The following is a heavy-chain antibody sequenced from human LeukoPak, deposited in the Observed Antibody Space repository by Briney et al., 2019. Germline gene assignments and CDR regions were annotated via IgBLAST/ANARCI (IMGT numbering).Heavy chain of an antibody. CDR2: INPSGGST. CDR3: ARRAVAGTTDP. J-gene: IGHJ5*02. CDR1: GYTFTSYY. V-gene: IGHV1-46*01. D-gene: IGHD6-19*01. Sequence: ASVKVSCEASGYTFTSYYMHWVRQAPGQGLEWMGIINPSGGSTSYAQKFQGRVTMTRDTSTSTVYMELSSLRSEDTAVYYCARRAVAGTTDPWGQGTLVTVSS.